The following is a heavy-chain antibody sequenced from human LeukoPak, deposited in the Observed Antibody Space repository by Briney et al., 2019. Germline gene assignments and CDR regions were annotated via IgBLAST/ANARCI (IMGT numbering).Heavy chain of an antibody. CDR2: INPFSGGT. Sequence: GASVKVSCKASGYTFTGYYMHWVRQAPGQGLEWMGWINPFSGGTNYAQKFQGRVTMTRDTSISTAYMELSRLRSDDTAVYYCARERYSSSWGRLRNWFDPWGQGTLVTVSS. D-gene: IGHD6-13*01. V-gene: IGHV1-2*02. CDR3: ARERYSSSWGRLRNWFDP. CDR1: GYTFTGYY. J-gene: IGHJ5*02.